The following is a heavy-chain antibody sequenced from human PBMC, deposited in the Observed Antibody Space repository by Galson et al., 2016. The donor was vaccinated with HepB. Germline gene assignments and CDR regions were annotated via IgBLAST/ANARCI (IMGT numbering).Heavy chain of an antibody. CDR3: AREDEDYYYGMDV. CDR2: INGGNGNT. CDR1: GYTFTSYA. Sequence: SVKVSCKPSGYTFTSYAMHWVRQAPGQRLEWMGWINGGNGNTKYSQRFQGKVTITRDTSASTAYMELSSLRSEDTAVSYCAREDEDYYYGMDVWGQGTTVTVSS. V-gene: IGHV1-3*01. J-gene: IGHJ6*02.